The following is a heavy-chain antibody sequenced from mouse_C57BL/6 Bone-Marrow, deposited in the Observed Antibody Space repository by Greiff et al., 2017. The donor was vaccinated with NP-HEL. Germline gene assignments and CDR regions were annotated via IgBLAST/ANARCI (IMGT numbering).Heavy chain of an antibody. V-gene: IGHV1-42*01. CDR1: GYSFTGYY. Sequence: VQLQQSGPELVKPGASVKISCKASGYSFTGYYMNWVKQSPEKSLEWIGAINPSTGGTTYNQKFKAKATLTVDKSSSTAYMQLKSLTSEDSAVYYCARSKAWFAYWGQGTLVTVSA. J-gene: IGHJ3*01. CDR3: ARSKAWFAY. CDR2: INPSTGGT.